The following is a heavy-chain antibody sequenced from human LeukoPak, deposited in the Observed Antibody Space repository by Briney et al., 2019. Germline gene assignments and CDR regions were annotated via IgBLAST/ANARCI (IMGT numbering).Heavy chain of an antibody. Sequence: QPGGSLRLSCAASGFTFSSYEMNWVRQAPGKGLEWVSVISGSGGSTYSADSVKGRFTISRDNSKNTLYLQMSSLRAEDTAVYFCAKSQDGGRLFHFDYWGQGTLVTVSS. CDR2: ISGSGGST. D-gene: IGHD1-26*01. CDR3: AKSQDGGRLFHFDY. CDR1: GFTFSSYE. J-gene: IGHJ4*02. V-gene: IGHV3-23*01.